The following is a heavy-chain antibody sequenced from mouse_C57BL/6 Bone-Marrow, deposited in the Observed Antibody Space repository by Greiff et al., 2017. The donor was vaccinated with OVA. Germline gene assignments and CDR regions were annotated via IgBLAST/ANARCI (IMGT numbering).Heavy chain of an antibody. CDR3: ARSYYSNYGYAMDY. CDR1: GYTFTSYW. J-gene: IGHJ4*01. Sequence: QVHVKQPGAELVKPGASVKMSCKASGYTFTSYWITWVKQRPGQGLEWIGDIYPGSGSTNYNEKFKSKATLTVDTSSSTAYMQLSSLTSEDSAVYYCARSYYSNYGYAMDYWGQGTSVTVSS. V-gene: IGHV1-55*01. CDR2: IYPGSGST. D-gene: IGHD2-5*01.